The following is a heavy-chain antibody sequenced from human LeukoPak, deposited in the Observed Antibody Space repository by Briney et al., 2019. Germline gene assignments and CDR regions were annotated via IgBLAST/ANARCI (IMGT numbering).Heavy chain of an antibody. CDR3: ARGPNYDSPTDY. V-gene: IGHV3-30*03. D-gene: IGHD3-16*01. CDR2: LSFDGSDK. J-gene: IGHJ4*02. Sequence: GRSLRLSCAASGFTFSGHDMHWVRQAPGKGLEWVAFLSFDGSDKQYADSVKGRFTISRDNSQNTLYLQMDSLRPEDTALYYCARGPNYDSPTDYWGQGTLVTVSS. CDR1: GFTFSGHD.